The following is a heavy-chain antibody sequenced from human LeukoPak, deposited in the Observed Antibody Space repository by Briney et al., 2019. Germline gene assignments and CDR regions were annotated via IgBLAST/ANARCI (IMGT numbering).Heavy chain of an antibody. CDR1: GFTFSSYG. J-gene: IGHJ4*02. V-gene: IGHV3-30*02. Sequence: PGGSLRLSCAASGFTFSSYGMHWVRQAPGKGLEWVAFIRYDGSNKYYADSVKGRFTISRDNSKNTLYLQINSLRAEDTAVYYCAKDRQTLLLWFGEYDYWGQGTLVTVSS. D-gene: IGHD3-10*01. CDR3: AKDRQTLLLWFGEYDY. CDR2: IRYDGSNK.